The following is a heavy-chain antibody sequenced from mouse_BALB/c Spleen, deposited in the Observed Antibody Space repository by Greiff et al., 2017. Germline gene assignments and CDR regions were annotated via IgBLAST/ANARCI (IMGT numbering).Heavy chain of an antibody. D-gene: IGHD1-3*01. Sequence: EVQLVESGAELVRSGASVKLSCTASGFNIKDYYMHWVKQRPEQGLEWIGWIDPANGNTQYDPKFQGKATITADTSSNTAYLQLSSLTSEDTAVSDYTAFDNYYWFAYWGQGTLVTVSA. J-gene: IGHJ3*01. CDR2: IDPANGNT. V-gene: IGHV14-4*02. CDR1: GFNIKDYY. CDR3: TAFDNYYWFAY.